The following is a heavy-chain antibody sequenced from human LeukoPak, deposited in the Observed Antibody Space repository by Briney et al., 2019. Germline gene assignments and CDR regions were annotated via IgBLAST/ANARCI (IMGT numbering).Heavy chain of an antibody. V-gene: IGHV4-34*01. CDR2: INHSGST. J-gene: IGHJ4*02. Sequence: SETLSLTCAVYGGSFSGYYWSWIRQPPGKGLEWIGEINHSGSTNYNPSLKSRVTISVDTSKNQFSLKLSSVTAADTAVYYCARQIAAAGTAGGQGTLVTVS. CDR3: ARQIAAAGTA. D-gene: IGHD6-13*01. CDR1: GGSFSGYY.